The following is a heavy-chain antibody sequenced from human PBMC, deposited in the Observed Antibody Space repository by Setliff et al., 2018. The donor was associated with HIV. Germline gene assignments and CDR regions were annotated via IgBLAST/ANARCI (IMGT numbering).Heavy chain of an antibody. CDR1: GGSISSYY. D-gene: IGHD2-15*01. Sequence: SETLSLTCTVSGGSISSYYWSWIRQPPGKGLEWIGYIYYSGSTKYNPSLKSRVTISADTSKNQFSLKLSSVTAADTAVYYCAREYVVSHYYYYFLDVWGKGTTVTVSS. CDR2: IYYSGST. V-gene: IGHV4-59*12. J-gene: IGHJ6*03. CDR3: AREYVVSHYYYYFLDV.